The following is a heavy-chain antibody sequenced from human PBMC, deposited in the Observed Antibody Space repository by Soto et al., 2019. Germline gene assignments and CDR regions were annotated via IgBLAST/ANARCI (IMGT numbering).Heavy chain of an antibody. CDR3: ARKGLGDAFDI. J-gene: IGHJ3*02. Sequence: QVQLQESGPGLVKPSGTLSLTCAVSGGSISSSNWWNWVRQPPGKGLEWIGEIYHSGSSNYTPSLRSRVTMSVDKSKNQFSLKLSSVTAEDTAVYYCARKGLGDAFDIWGQGTMVTVSS. CDR1: GGSISSSNW. CDR2: IYHSGSS. V-gene: IGHV4-4*02.